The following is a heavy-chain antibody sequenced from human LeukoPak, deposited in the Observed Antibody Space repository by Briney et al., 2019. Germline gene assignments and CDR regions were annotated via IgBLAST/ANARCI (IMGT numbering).Heavy chain of an antibody. CDR2: ISSSGSTI. CDR1: GFTFSSYE. D-gene: IGHD6-6*01. Sequence: PGGSLRLSCAASGFTFSSYEMNWVRQAPGKGLEWVSYISSSGSTIYYADSVKGRFTISRDNAKNTLYLQMNSLRGEDTAVYYCAKDSGSSDFDYWGQGTLVTVSS. V-gene: IGHV3-48*03. J-gene: IGHJ4*02. CDR3: AKDSGSSDFDY.